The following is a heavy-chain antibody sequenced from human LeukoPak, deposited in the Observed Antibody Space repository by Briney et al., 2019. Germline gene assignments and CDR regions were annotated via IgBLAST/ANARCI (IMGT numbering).Heavy chain of an antibody. CDR3: ARDRPDYFGAFSHYFDY. Sequence: PGGSLRLSCAASGFTFSDYYMSWIRQAPGGGREWVSFISSSSSYTNYADSVQGRFTISRDKPKTSLYLQMNSLRAEDKAVYYCARDRPDYFGAFSHYFDYWGQGTLVTVSS. J-gene: IGHJ4*02. CDR2: ISSSSSYT. D-gene: IGHD3-16*01. CDR1: GFTFSDYY. V-gene: IGHV3-11*05.